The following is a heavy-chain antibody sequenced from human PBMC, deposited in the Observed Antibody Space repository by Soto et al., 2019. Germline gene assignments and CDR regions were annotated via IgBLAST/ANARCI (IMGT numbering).Heavy chain of an antibody. Sequence: PGGSLRLSCAAAGFTFSDYNMNWVRQAPGKGLEWVSSISSSSTYIYYGDSVKGRFTISRNNAKSSLYLQMNSLRAEDTAVYYCARDLRYETSGFAYWGQGTQVTVSS. J-gene: IGHJ4*02. CDR1: GFTFSDYN. CDR3: ARDLRYETSGFAY. V-gene: IGHV3-21*01. CDR2: ISSSSTYI. D-gene: IGHD3-22*01.